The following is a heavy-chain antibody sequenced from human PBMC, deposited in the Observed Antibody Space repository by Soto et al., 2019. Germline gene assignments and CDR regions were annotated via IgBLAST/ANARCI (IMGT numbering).Heavy chain of an antibody. CDR1: GFTFSAYW. CDR3: ARGGVDYRTYYGMDV. Sequence: GGSLRLSCAVSGFTFSAYWMHWVRQVPGKGLTWVSRISDDGSTATYADSVKGRFTISRDNAKNSLYLQMSSLRDEDTAVYYCARGGVDYRTYYGMDVWGQGTTVTVSS. J-gene: IGHJ6*02. D-gene: IGHD4-17*01. V-gene: IGHV3-74*01. CDR2: ISDDGSTA.